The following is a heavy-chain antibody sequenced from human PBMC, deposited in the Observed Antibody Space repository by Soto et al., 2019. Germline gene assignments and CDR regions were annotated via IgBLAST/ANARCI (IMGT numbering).Heavy chain of an antibody. V-gene: IGHV4-31*03. Sequence: SETLSLTCTVSGGSISSGGYYWSWIRQHPGKGLEWIGSIYYSGSTYYNPSLKSRVTIPVDTSKNQFSLKLSSVTAADTAVYYCARHTPAISISDHWGQGTLVTVSS. D-gene: IGHD2-15*01. CDR3: ARHTPAISISDH. J-gene: IGHJ4*02. CDR1: GGSISSGGYY. CDR2: IYYSGST.